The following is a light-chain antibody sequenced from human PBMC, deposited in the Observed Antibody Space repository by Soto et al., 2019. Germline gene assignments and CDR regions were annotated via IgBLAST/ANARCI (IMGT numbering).Light chain of an antibody. J-gene: IGLJ1*01. CDR3: SSYTSTSRYV. Sequence: QSALTQPPSVSGSPGQSVTISCTGTSSDVGKYDRVSWYQQPPGTAPKLIIYEVTNRPSGGPARFSGSKSGNTASLTISGLQAEDEADYYCSSYTSTSRYVFGAGTKVTVL. CDR2: EVT. CDR1: SSDVGKYDR. V-gene: IGLV2-18*02.